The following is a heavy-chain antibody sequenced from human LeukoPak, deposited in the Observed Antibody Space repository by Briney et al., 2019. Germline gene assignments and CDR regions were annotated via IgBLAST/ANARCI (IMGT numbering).Heavy chain of an antibody. J-gene: IGHJ4*02. Sequence: SVKVSCKASGGTFSSYAISWVRQAPGQGLEWMGGIIPIFGTANYAQKFQGRVTITADESTSTAYMELRSLRSDDTAVYYCARDMYEYSSSSDFGYWGQGTLVTVSS. CDR3: ARDMYEYSSSSDFGY. CDR1: GGTFSSYA. CDR2: IIPIFGTA. V-gene: IGHV1-69*13. D-gene: IGHD6-6*01.